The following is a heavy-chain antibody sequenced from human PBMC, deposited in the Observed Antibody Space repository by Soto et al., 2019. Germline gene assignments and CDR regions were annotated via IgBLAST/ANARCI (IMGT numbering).Heavy chain of an antibody. CDR1: GFTFDDYA. CDR3: AKGGITIPPGF. V-gene: IGHV3-43*01. CDR2: ISWDGGST. Sequence: GGSLRLSCAASGFTFDDYAMHWVRQAPGKGLEWVSRISWDGGSTYYADSVKGRFTISRDNSKNSLYLQMDSLRTEDTALYYCAKGGITIPPGFWGQGTMVTVSS. J-gene: IGHJ3*01. D-gene: IGHD3-3*01.